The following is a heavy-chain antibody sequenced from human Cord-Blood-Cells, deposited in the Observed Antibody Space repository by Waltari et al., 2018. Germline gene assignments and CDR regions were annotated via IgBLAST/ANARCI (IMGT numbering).Heavy chain of an antibody. CDR2: IIPIFGTA. D-gene: IGHD3-22*01. CDR3: ARDPEDYYYDSSGYYDY. CDR1: GGTFSSYA. J-gene: IGHJ4*02. V-gene: IGHV1-69*01. Sequence: SSVKVSCKASGGTFSSYAISWVRQAPGQGLEWMGGIIPIFGTANYAQKFQGRVTITADESTSTAYMELSSLRSEDTAVYYCARDPEDYYYDSSGYYDYWGQGTLVTVSS.